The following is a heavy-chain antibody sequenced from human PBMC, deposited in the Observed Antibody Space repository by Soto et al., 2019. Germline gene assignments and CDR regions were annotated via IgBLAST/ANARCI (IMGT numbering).Heavy chain of an antibody. Sequence: GASVKVSCKASGYTFTSYGISWVRQAPGQGLEWMGWISAYNGNTNYSQKLQGRVTMTTDTSTSTAYMELRSLRSDDTAVYYCARHPIRGRYCSSTSCLSFDYWGQGTLVTVSS. CDR2: ISAYNGNT. V-gene: IGHV1-18*01. CDR1: GYTFTSYG. D-gene: IGHD2-2*01. CDR3: ARHPIRGRYCSSTSCLSFDY. J-gene: IGHJ4*02.